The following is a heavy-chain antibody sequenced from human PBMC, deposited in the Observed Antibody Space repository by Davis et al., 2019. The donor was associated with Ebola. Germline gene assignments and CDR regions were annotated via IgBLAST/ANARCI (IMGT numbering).Heavy chain of an antibody. D-gene: IGHD1-26*01. CDR1: GFSFSRYG. V-gene: IGHV3-30*18. Sequence: GGSLRLSCAASGFSFSRYGMHWVRQAPGKGLEWVAMISSDGGKGDYADSVKGRFTISRDNSKNTLYLQMNGLRVEDTAIYYCAKDTSNIWFDIWGQGTNVTVSS. CDR2: ISSDGGKG. J-gene: IGHJ3*02. CDR3: AKDTSNIWFDI.